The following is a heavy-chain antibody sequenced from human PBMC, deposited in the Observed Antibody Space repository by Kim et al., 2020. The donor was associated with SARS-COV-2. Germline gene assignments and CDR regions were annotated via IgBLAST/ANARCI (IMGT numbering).Heavy chain of an antibody. J-gene: IGHJ6*02. CDR2: ISSSGSTI. V-gene: IGHV3-48*03. CDR1: GFTFSSYE. CDR3: ARQAAYYDSSGYSGYYYYGMEG. Sequence: GSLRLSCAASGFTFSSYEMNWVRQAPGKGLEWVSYISSSGSTIYYADSVKGRFTISRDNAKNSLYLQMNSLRAEDTAVYYFARQAAYYDSSGYSGYYYYGMEGWGQGTTVTVSS. D-gene: IGHD3-22*01.